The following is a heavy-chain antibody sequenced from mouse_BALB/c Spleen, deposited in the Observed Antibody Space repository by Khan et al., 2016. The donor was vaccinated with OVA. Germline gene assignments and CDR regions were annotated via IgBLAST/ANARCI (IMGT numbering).Heavy chain of an antibody. CDR2: INYSGNN. Sequence: EVQLVESGPGLVKPSQSLSLTCTVTGYSITSEYAWNWIRQFPGNKLEWRGYINYSGNNRYNPSLKSRISITRDTSTNQFFLQLNSVTTESTAPSYCAIKDYSHSDPFPYWGPATLVTFSA. V-gene: IGHV3-2*02. CDR3: AIKDYSHSDPFPY. CDR1: GYSITSEYA. D-gene: IGHD2-4*01. J-gene: IGHJ3*01.